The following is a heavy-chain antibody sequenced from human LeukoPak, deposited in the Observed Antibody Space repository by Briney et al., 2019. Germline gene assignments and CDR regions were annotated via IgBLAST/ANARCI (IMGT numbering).Heavy chain of an antibody. J-gene: IGHJ4*02. D-gene: IGHD5-18*01. Sequence: SETLSLTCAVYGGSFSGYYWSWISRPPGKGLEWIGEINHSGSTNYNPSLKSRVTISVDTSKNQFSLKLSSVTAADTAVYYCARSESPGYSYGFYFDYWGQGTLVTVSS. CDR3: ARSESPGYSYGFYFDY. V-gene: IGHV4-34*01. CDR2: INHSGST. CDR1: GGSFSGYY.